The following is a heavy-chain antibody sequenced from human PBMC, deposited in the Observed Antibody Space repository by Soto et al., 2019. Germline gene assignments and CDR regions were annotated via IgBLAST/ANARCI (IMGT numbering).Heavy chain of an antibody. CDR1: GGSISSGGHY. V-gene: IGHV4-31*03. Sequence: QVQLQESGPGLVKPSQTLSLTCTVSGGSISSGGHYWSLIRQHPGKGLEWIGYIYYSGSTYYNPSLQSRVTISVDTSKNQFSLKLSSVTAADTAVYYCARRCQGTHRSCYYYYYGMDVWGQGTTVTVSS. CDR3: ARRCQGTHRSCYYYYYGMDV. CDR2: IYYSGST. J-gene: IGHJ6*02. D-gene: IGHD6-13*01.